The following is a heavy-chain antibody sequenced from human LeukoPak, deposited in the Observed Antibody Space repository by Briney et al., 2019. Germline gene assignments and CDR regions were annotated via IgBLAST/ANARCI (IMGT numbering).Heavy chain of an antibody. CDR3: ARDTRLNYDSGSYCLDY. CDR1: GFTVSSNY. D-gene: IGHD3-10*01. J-gene: IGHJ4*02. Sequence: GGPLRLSCAASGFTVSSNYMSWVRQAPGKGLEWVSVIYSGGGRTYYADSVKGRFTISRDNSKNTLYLQMNSLRAEDTAVYYCARDTRLNYDSGSYCLDYWGQGTLVTVSS. V-gene: IGHV3-53*01. CDR2: IYSGGGRT.